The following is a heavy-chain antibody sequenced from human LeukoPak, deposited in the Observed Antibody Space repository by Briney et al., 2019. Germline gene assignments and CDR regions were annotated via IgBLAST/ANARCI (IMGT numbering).Heavy chain of an antibody. V-gene: IGHV1-8*01. CDR3: ARADYDTSASTRKQIDY. CDR1: GYSFTNYD. Sequence: ASVKVSCKASGYSFTNYDINWVRQATGQGLEWMGWMNPNSGNTAYAQTFQGRVTMTRNTSISTSYMELSSLKSEDTAVYFCARADYDTSASTRKQIDYWGQGTLVTVSS. D-gene: IGHD3-22*01. CDR2: MNPNSGNT. J-gene: IGHJ4*02.